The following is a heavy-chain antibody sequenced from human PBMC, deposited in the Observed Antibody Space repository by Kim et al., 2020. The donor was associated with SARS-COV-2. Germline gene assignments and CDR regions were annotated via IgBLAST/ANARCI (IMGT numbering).Heavy chain of an antibody. Sequence: GGSLRLSCAASGFTFSSYGMHWVRQAPGKGLEWVAVISYDGSNKYYADSVKGRFTISRDNSKNTLYLQMNSLRAEDTAVYYCAKSGLFLEWLFLTHWGQGTLVTVSS. CDR1: GFTFSSYG. J-gene: IGHJ4*02. D-gene: IGHD3-3*01. CDR2: ISYDGSNK. CDR3: AKSGLFLEWLFLTH. V-gene: IGHV3-30*18.